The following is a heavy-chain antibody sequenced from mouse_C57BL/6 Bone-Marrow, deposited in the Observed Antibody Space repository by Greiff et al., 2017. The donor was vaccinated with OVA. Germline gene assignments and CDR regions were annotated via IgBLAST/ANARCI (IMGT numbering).Heavy chain of an antibody. CDR1: GYSITSGYY. Sequence: EVQLQQSGPGLVKPSQSLSLTCSVTGYSITSGYYWNWIRQFPGNKLEWMGYISYDGSNNYNPSLKNRISITRDTSKNQFFLKLNSVTTEDTATYYFAIVYDGYFAWFAYWGQGTLVTVSA. CDR2: ISYDGSN. CDR3: AIVYDGYFAWFAY. J-gene: IGHJ3*01. D-gene: IGHD2-3*01. V-gene: IGHV3-6*01.